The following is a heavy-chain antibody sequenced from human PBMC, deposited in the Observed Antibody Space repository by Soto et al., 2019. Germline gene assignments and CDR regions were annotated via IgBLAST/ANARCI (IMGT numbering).Heavy chain of an antibody. CDR3: ARDQIEYSSSHWFDP. CDR1: DGSISSYY. Sequence: TSETLSLTCTVSDGSISSYYWSWIRQPPGKGLEWIGYIYYSGSTNYNPSLKSRVTISVDTSKNQFSLKLSSVTAADTAVYYCARDQIEYSSSHWFDPWGQGTLVTVSS. D-gene: IGHD6-6*01. V-gene: IGHV4-59*01. J-gene: IGHJ5*02. CDR2: IYYSGST.